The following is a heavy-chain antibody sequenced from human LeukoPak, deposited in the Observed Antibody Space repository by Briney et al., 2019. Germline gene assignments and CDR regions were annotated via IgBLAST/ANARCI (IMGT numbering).Heavy chain of an antibody. CDR3: ARGSRFGELTTNWFDP. CDR1: GFTFSSYS. D-gene: IGHD3-10*01. CDR2: IKQDGSEK. V-gene: IGHV3-7*03. Sequence: GGSLRLSCAASGFTFSSYSMSWVRQAPGKGLEWVTNIKQDGSEKYYVDSVKGRFTISRDNAKNSLYLQMDSLRAEDTALYHCARGSRFGELTTNWFDPWGQGTLVTVSS. J-gene: IGHJ5*02.